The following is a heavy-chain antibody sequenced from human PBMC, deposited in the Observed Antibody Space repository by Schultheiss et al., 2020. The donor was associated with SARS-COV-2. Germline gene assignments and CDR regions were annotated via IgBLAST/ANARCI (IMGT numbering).Heavy chain of an antibody. CDR2: IYYSGST. CDR3: ARGRVVATMGYFQH. J-gene: IGHJ1*01. V-gene: IGHV4-38-2*02. Sequence: SQTLSLTCTVSGYSISSGYYWGWIRQPPGKGLEWIGSIYYSGSTNYNPSLKSRVTISVDTSKNQFSLKLSSVTAADTAVYYCARGRVVATMGYFQHWGQGTLVTVSS. CDR1: GYSISSGYY. D-gene: IGHD5-12*01.